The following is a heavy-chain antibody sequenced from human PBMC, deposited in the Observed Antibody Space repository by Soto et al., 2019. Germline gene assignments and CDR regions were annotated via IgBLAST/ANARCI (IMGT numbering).Heavy chain of an antibody. J-gene: IGHJ6*02. D-gene: IGHD3-22*01. CDR1: GFTFSSYA. Sequence: HPGGSLRLSCSASGFTFSSYAMHWVRQAPGKGLEYVSAISSNGGSTYYADSVKGRFTISRDNSKNTLYLQMSSLRAEDTAVYYCVSGYDSSGYYYGNGMDVWGQGTTVTVSS. V-gene: IGHV3-64D*06. CDR2: ISSNGGST. CDR3: VSGYDSSGYYYGNGMDV.